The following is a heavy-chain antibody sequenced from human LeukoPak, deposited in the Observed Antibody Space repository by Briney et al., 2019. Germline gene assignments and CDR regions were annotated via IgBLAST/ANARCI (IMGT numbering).Heavy chain of an antibody. V-gene: IGHV3-30-3*01. CDR1: GFTFSSHA. Sequence: GGSLRLSCAASGFTFSSHAMHWVRQAPGKGLEWVAVISYDGSNNYYADSVKGRFTISRDSSQNTLYLQMNSLRPEDTAVYYCARGSHSGYDYINYWGQGTLVTVSS. CDR2: ISYDGSNN. J-gene: IGHJ4*02. CDR3: ARGSHSGYDYINY. D-gene: IGHD5-12*01.